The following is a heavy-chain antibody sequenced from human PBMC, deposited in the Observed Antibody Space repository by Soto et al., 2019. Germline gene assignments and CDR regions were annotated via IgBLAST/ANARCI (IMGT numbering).Heavy chain of an antibody. CDR3: VRDGTKTLRDWFDP. CDR2: IYATGTT. CDR1: GASISGFY. D-gene: IGHD1-1*01. Sequence: PSETLSLTCTVSGASISGFYWSWIRKSAGKGLEWIGRIYATGTTDYNPSLKSRVMVSVDTSKKQFSLKLRSVTAAVTAVYYCVRDGTKTLRDWFDPWGQGISVTVSS. V-gene: IGHV4-4*07. J-gene: IGHJ5*02.